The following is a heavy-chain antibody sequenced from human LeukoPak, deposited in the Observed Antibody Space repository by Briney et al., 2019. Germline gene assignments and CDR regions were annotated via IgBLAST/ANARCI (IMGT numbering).Heavy chain of an antibody. V-gene: IGHV3-48*03. D-gene: IGHD6-6*01. CDR2: ISSSGSTI. CDR1: GFTSSSYE. Sequence: GGSLRLPCAASGFTSSSYEMSWVRQAPGKGLEWVSYISSSGSTIYYADSVKGRFTISRDNTKNSLYLQMNSLRAEDTAVYYCARDTEYSSSSIWGQGTMVTVSS. CDR3: ARDTEYSSSSI. J-gene: IGHJ3*02.